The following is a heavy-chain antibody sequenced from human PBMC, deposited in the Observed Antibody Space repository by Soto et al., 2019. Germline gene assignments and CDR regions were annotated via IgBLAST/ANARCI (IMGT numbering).Heavy chain of an antibody. V-gene: IGHV4-39*07. D-gene: IGHD2-15*01. CDR1: GGSVSSSSYY. CDR2: VYYSGST. Sequence: PSETLSLTCTVSGGSVSSSSYYWGWVRQPPGKGLEWIGSVYYSGSTYYNPSLESRVTISVDKSKNQFSLKLMSLSAADTAVYYCASGGYCSGGSCYAGVFDYWGQGTLVTSPQ. CDR3: ASGGYCSGGSCYAGVFDY. J-gene: IGHJ4*02.